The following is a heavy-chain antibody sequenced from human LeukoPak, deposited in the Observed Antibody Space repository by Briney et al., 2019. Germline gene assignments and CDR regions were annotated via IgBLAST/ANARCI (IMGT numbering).Heavy chain of an antibody. CDR2: IIPILGIA. CDR3: AREKVWFGELLSPYYYYYGMDV. J-gene: IGHJ6*02. D-gene: IGHD3-10*01. CDR1: GGTFSSYA. Sequence: SVKVSCKASGGTFSSYAISWVRQAPGQGLEWMGRIIPILGIANYAQKFQGRVTMTRDTSTSTVYMELSSLRSEDTAVYYCAREKVWFGELLSPYYYYYGMDVWGQGTTVTVSS. V-gene: IGHV1-69*04.